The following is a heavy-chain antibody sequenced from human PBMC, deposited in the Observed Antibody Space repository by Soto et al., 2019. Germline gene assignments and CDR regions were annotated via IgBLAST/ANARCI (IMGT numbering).Heavy chain of an antibody. CDR1: GDTFSSYI. Sequence: QVQLVQSGAEVKKPGSSVRVSGRSSGDTFSSYIVNWLRLAPGRGLEWMGRVIPVLTTTDYAQNFRGRVTISADRSTNTVYLDLSSLRSDDTAVYYCARRRYCGYDCYHKHYYGMDVWGQGSLVTVAS. CDR3: ARRRYCGYDCYHKHYYGMDV. D-gene: IGHD2-21*02. J-gene: IGHJ6*02. V-gene: IGHV1-69*08. CDR2: VIPVLTTT.